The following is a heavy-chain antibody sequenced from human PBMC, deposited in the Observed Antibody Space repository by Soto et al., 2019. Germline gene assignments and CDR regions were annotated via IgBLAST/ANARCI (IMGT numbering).Heavy chain of an antibody. CDR3: AKDVPLSYYDSSGYPGDWFDP. V-gene: IGHV3-23*01. CDR1: GFTFSSYA. D-gene: IGHD3-22*01. Sequence: GGSLRLSCAASGFTFSSYAMSWVRQAPGKGLEWVSAISGSGGSTYYADSVKGRFTISRDNSKNTLYLQMNSLRAEDTAVYYCAKDVPLSYYDSSGYPGDWFDPWGQGTLVTVSS. J-gene: IGHJ5*02. CDR2: ISGSGGST.